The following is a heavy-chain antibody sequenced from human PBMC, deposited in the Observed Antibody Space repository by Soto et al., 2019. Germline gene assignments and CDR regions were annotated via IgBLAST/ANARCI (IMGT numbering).Heavy chain of an antibody. V-gene: IGHV3-30-3*01. Sequence: GGSLTVFRPAFGFTFSSYAMHWVRQAPGKGLEWVAFISYDGSNKYYADSVKGRFTISRDNSKNTLYLQMNSLRAEDTAVYYCARGFSYYDFWIEGYGMHVWVLGMKVPVSS. J-gene: IGHJ6*04. D-gene: IGHD3-3*01. CDR1: GFTFSSYA. CDR2: ISYDGSNK. CDR3: ARGFSYYDFWIEGYGMHV.